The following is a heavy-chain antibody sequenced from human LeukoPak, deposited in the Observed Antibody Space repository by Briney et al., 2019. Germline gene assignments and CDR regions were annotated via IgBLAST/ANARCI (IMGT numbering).Heavy chain of an antibody. V-gene: IGHV3-11*01. D-gene: IGHD4-17*01. J-gene: IGHJ4*02. CDR1: GFIFNDYY. Sequence: GGSLRLSCAASGFIFNDYYMSWIRQAPGKGLEWLSYISRTGNTIYYRDSVKGRFTISRDNANNLLHLQMDNLRAEDTAVYYCARAKYGDQRGYFDYWGQGTLVTVSS. CDR3: ARAKYGDQRGYFDY. CDR2: ISRTGNTI.